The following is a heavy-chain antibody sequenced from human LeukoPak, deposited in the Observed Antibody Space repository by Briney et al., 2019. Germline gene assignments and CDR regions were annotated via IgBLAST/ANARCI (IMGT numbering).Heavy chain of an antibody. CDR1: GGSISSYY. Sequence: SETLSLTCTVSGGSISSYYWSWIRQPPGKGLEWIGYIYYSGTTNYNPSLKSRVTISVDASKNQFSLKLSSVTAADTAVYYCASLYYDFGGGPEDAFDIWGQGTMVTVSS. J-gene: IGHJ3*02. V-gene: IGHV4-59*01. CDR3: ASLYYDFGGGPEDAFDI. CDR2: IYYSGTT. D-gene: IGHD3-3*01.